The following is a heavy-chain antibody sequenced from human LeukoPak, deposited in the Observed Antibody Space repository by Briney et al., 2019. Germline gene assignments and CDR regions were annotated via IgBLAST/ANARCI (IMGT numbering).Heavy chain of an antibody. V-gene: IGHV1-69*13. CDR2: IIPIIGTA. CDR1: RGTFSSYL. D-gene: IGHD1-26*01. J-gene: IGHJ4*02. Sequence: SVKVSCKASRGTFSSYLISWVRQAPGQGLEWMGGIIPIIGTADYIQKFQDRVTITADESTTTAYMELTGLRSEDTAIYYCARDVVGAFGTKALDDWGQGTLVTVSA. CDR3: ARDVVGAFGTKALDD.